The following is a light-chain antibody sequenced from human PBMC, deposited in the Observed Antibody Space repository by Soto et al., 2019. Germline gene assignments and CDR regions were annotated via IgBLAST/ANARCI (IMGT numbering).Light chain of an antibody. CDR2: GAS. J-gene: IGKJ2*01. Sequence: EIVLTQSPGTLSLSPGERATLSCRASQSVSSSYLAWYQQKPGQAPRLLIYGASSRATGIPDRFSGSGSGTDFPLTISRLEPEDFAVYYCQQYGSSPVYTFGQGTKLEIK. CDR3: QQYGSSPVYT. CDR1: QSVSSSY. V-gene: IGKV3-20*01.